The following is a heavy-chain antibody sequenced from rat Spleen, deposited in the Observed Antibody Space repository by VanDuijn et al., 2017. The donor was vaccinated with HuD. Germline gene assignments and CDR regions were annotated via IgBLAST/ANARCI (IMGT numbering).Heavy chain of an antibody. CDR1: GFTFSDYG. Sequence: VQVVESGGGLVQPGRSLQLSCVASGFTFSDYGMNWIRQPPGKGLEWIAYISGNSGTIYYADTVKGRFTISRDNAKNTLYLRLSSLRSEDTALYYCARDYGRFGYWGQGTLVTVSS. J-gene: IGHJ3*01. D-gene: IGHD1-11*01. V-gene: IGHV5-34*01. CDR2: ISGNSGTI. CDR3: ARDYGRFGY.